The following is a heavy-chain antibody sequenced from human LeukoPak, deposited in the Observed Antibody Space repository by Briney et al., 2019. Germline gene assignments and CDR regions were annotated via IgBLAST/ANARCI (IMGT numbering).Heavy chain of an antibody. D-gene: IGHD3-3*01. CDR2: INHSGST. CDR1: GGSFSGYY. CDR3: ARFGDGYLDY. V-gene: IGHV4-34*01. J-gene: IGHJ4*02. Sequence: SETLSLTCAVYGGSFSGYYWSWIRQPPGKGLEWIGEINHSGSTNYNPSLKSRVTISVDTSKNQFPLKLSSVTAADTAVYYCARFGDGYLDYWGQGTLVTVSS.